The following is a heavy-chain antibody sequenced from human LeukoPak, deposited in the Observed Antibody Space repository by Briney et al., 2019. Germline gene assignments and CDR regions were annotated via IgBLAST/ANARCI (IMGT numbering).Heavy chain of an antibody. J-gene: IGHJ3*02. D-gene: IGHD2-2*01. Sequence: SETLSLTCTVSGYSISSGYYWGWIRQPPGKGLEWIGSIYHSGSTYYNPSLKSRVTISLDTSKNQFSLKLSSVTAADTAVFYCARFTGYCSGTSCYPNAFDIWGQGTMVTVSS. CDR3: ARFTGYCSGTSCYPNAFDI. V-gene: IGHV4-38-2*02. CDR2: IYHSGST. CDR1: GYSISSGYY.